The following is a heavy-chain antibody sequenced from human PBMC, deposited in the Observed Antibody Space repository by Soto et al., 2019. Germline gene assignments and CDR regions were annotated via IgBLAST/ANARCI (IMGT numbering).Heavy chain of an antibody. CDR2: ISSSGSTI. V-gene: IGHV3-11*01. Sequence: PGGSLRLSCAASGFTFSDYYMSWIRQAPGKGLEWVSYISSSGSTIYDADSVKGRFTISRDNAKNSLYLQMNSLRAEDTAVYYCARATLNYYDSSGLGYWGQGTLVTVSS. CDR1: GFTFSDYY. CDR3: ARATLNYYDSSGLGY. D-gene: IGHD3-22*01. J-gene: IGHJ4*02.